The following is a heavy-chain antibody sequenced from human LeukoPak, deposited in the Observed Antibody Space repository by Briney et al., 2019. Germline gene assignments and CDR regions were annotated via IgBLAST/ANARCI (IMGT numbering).Heavy chain of an antibody. Sequence: ASVKVSCKASGGTLSNYAISWVRQAPGQGLEWMGWISAYNGNTNYAQKLQGRVTMTTDTSTSTAYMELRSLRSDDTAVYYCARESSGWYRYFDLRGRGTLVTVSS. CDR1: GGTLSNYA. J-gene: IGHJ2*01. D-gene: IGHD6-19*01. V-gene: IGHV1-18*01. CDR3: ARESSGWYRYFDL. CDR2: ISAYNGNT.